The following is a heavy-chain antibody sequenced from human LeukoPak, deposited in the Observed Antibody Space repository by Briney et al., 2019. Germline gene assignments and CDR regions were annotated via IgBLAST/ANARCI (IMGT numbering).Heavy chain of an antibody. CDR2: ISGSGGNT. CDR1: GFTFFNYA. V-gene: IGHV3-23*01. J-gene: IGHJ4*02. CDR3: ARALRILSDY. Sequence: GGSLRLSCAASGFTFFNYAMSWVRQSPGKGLEWVSIISGSGGNTNYADSVKGRFTISRDNSKNTLYLQMNSLRAEDTAVYYCARALRILSDYWGQGTLVTVSS. D-gene: IGHD2/OR15-2a*01.